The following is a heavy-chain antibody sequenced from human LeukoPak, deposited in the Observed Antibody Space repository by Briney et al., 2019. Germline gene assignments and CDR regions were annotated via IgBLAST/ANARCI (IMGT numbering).Heavy chain of an antibody. D-gene: IGHD1-26*01. CDR2: INGDGSST. Sequence: GGSLRLSCAASGFTFSSYWMHWVRQAPGKRPVWVSRINGDGSSTSYADSVKGRFTISRDNAKNTLYLQMNSLRAEDTAVYYCARVRWELLGFDYWGQGTLVTVSS. J-gene: IGHJ4*02. V-gene: IGHV3-74*01. CDR1: GFTFSSYW. CDR3: ARVRWELLGFDY.